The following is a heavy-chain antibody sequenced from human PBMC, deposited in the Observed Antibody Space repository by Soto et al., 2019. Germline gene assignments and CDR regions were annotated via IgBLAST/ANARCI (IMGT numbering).Heavy chain of an antibody. V-gene: IGHV1-3*01. CDR3: ARDLLDILTGDSVEMKDAFDI. CDR1: GYTFTSYA. CDR2: ITAGNGNP. Sequence: QVQLVQSGAEGKKPGASVKVSCKASGYTFTSYAMHWVRQAPGQRLEGIGWITAGNGNPKYSQKSQGRVTITRDTPASTAYMELSSLRSEETAVYYCARDLLDILTGDSVEMKDAFDIWGQGTMVTVSS. D-gene: IGHD3-9*01. J-gene: IGHJ3*02.